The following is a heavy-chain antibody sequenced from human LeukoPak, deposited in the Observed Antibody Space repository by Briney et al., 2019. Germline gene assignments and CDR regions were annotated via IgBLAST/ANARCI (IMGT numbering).Heavy chain of an antibody. D-gene: IGHD3-10*01. V-gene: IGHV3-23*05. CDR2: IYSGGTT. Sequence: GGSLRLSCAASGFTFSSYGMSWVRQAPGKGLEWVSTIYSGGTTFYTDSVRGRFTISRDNSKNTLYLQMNSLRAEDAAIYYCARVLYYYASVSYNYYMDVWGKGTRSPYP. J-gene: IGHJ6*03. CDR1: GFTFSSYG. CDR3: ARVLYYYASVSYNYYMDV.